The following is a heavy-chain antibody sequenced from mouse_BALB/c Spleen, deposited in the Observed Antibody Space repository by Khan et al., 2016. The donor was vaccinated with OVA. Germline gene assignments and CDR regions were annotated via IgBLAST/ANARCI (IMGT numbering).Heavy chain of an antibody. CDR2: INPNNGDI. CDR1: GYTFTDYY. V-gene: IGHV1-26*01. CDR3: VRGLFDV. J-gene: IGHJ1*01. Sequence: EVQLQQSGPELVKPGASVKMSCKASGYTFTDYYMKWVKQSHGKGLEWIGDINPNNGDIFYNQKFKGKATLTVDKSSSTAFMQLNSLTSEDSAVYYCVRGLFDVWGAGTTVTVSS.